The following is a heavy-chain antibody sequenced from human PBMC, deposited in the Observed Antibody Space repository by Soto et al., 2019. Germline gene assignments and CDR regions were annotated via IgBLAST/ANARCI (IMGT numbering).Heavy chain of an antibody. J-gene: IGHJ4*02. D-gene: IGHD3-16*02. V-gene: IGHV1-69*13. CDR2: IIPIFGTA. CDR1: GGTFSSYA. Sequence: RASVKVSCKASGGTFSSYAISWVRQAPGQGLEWMGGIIPIFGTANYAQKFQGRVTITADESTSTAYMELSSLRSEDTAVYYCASGRLRLGELSLSSRWGQGTMVTVYS. CDR3: ASGRLRLGELSLSSR.